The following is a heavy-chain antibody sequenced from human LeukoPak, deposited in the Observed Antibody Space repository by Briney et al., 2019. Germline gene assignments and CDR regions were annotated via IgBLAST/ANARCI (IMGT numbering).Heavy chain of an antibody. J-gene: IGHJ5*02. Sequence: PGGSLRLSCAASGFTFSDYYMSWIRQAPGKGLEWVSYISSSGSTIYYADSVKGLFTISRDNAKNSLYLQMNSLRAKDTAVYYCARRGSYCSSTSCYRWFDPWGQGTLVTVSS. CDR1: GFTFSDYY. CDR2: ISSSGSTI. D-gene: IGHD2-2*01. CDR3: ARRGSYCSSTSCYRWFDP. V-gene: IGHV3-11*01.